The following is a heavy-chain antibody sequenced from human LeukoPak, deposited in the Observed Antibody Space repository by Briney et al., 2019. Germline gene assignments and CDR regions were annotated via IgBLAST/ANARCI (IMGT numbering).Heavy chain of an antibody. D-gene: IGHD6-19*01. CDR1: GFTFSNHG. Sequence: GGSLRLSCTASGFTFSNHGLHWVRQAPGKGLEWMALIWYDGSKRYYADSVQGRFTISRDDSKNTLFLQMNSLRAEDTAVYYCAKAGGYSSGWYDYWGQGTLVTVSS. CDR2: IWYDGSKR. V-gene: IGHV3-33*06. J-gene: IGHJ4*02. CDR3: AKAGGYSSGWYDY.